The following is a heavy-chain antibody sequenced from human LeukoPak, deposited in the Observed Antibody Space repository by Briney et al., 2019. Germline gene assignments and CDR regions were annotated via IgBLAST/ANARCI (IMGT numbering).Heavy chain of an antibody. V-gene: IGHV3-48*02. CDR3: AEGGIRYSDY. CDR2: ISSSSSAI. CDR1: GFTFSSYT. Sequence: GWSLRLSCAASGFTFSSYTMNWVRQAPGKGLEWVSSISSSSSAIYYAASVKGRFTISRDNAKNSLYLQMNSLRDEDTAVFFRAEGGIRYSDYWGQGTLVTVSS. D-gene: IGHD3-9*01. J-gene: IGHJ4*02.